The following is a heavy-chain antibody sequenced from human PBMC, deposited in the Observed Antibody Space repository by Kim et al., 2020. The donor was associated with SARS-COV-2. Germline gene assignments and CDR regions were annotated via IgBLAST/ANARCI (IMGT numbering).Heavy chain of an antibody. J-gene: IGHJ3*02. D-gene: IGHD3-9*01. CDR1: GFTFSNAW. CDR2: IKSKTDGGTT. CDR3: TTPGLDFDWLSHLI. Sequence: GGSLRLSCAASGFTFSNAWMSWVRQAPGKGLEWVGRIKSKTDGGTTDYAAPVKGRFTISRDDSKNTLYLQMNSLKTEDTAVYYCTTPGLDFDWLSHLIWGQGTMVTVSS. V-gene: IGHV3-15*01.